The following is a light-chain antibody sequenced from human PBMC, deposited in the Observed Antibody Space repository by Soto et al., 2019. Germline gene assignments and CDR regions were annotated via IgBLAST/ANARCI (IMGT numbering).Light chain of an antibody. J-gene: IGLJ1*01. CDR3: SSYAGSNNFD. Sequence: QSVLTQPPSASGSPGQSVTISCTGTSSDIGAYIYVSWYQQHPGKAPKLMISEVSRRPSGVPERFSGSKSGNTASLTVSGLQADDEAHYYCSSYAGSNNFDFGTGTRSPS. V-gene: IGLV2-8*01. CDR2: EVS. CDR1: SSDIGAYIY.